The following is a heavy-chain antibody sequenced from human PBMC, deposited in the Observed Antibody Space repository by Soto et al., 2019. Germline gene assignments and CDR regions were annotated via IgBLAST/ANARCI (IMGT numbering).Heavy chain of an antibody. Sequence: QSGGSLRLSCTASGFTFSSYSMTWVRQAPGQGLEWVSYISSGSSTVYYGHFAKGRFTISRDSAKNSVYLQMNSLRDEDTAVYYCANDRLAYYDFWSGPNWFDPWGQGTLVTVSS. CDR2: ISSGSSTV. J-gene: IGHJ5*02. CDR1: GFTFSSYS. CDR3: ANDRLAYYDFWSGPNWFDP. D-gene: IGHD3-3*01. V-gene: IGHV3-48*02.